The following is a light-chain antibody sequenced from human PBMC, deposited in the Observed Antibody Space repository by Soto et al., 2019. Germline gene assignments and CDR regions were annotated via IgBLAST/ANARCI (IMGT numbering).Light chain of an antibody. Sequence: EIMMTQSPGTLSVSPGEGATLSCTASQSVNLNLAWYQQKPGQPPRLLIFGASVRATGVPDRFSGSGSGTDFTLTINSLQSEDSAVYYCQNYNYWPPATFGGGTKVDIK. CDR2: GAS. CDR1: QSVNLN. J-gene: IGKJ4*01. CDR3: QNYNYWPPAT. V-gene: IGKV3-15*01.